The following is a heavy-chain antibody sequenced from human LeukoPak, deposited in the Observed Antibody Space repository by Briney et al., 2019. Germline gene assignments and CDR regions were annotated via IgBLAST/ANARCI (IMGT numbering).Heavy chain of an antibody. CDR3: AKDRASVDYYHGMDV. CDR2: ISWNSNYI. D-gene: IGHD5/OR15-5a*01. CDR1: GFTFDDFA. J-gene: IGHJ6*02. V-gene: IGHV3-9*01. Sequence: GGSLRLSCAASGFTFDDFAMHWVRRAPGKGLEWISSISWNSNYIDYTDSVKGRFTISRENTKNSLYLQMNNLRAEDTALYFCAKDRASVDYYHGMDVWGQGTTVIVSS.